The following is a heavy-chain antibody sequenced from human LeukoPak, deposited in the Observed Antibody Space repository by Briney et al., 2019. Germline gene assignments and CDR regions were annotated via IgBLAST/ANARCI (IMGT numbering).Heavy chain of an antibody. D-gene: IGHD3-22*01. CDR3: ATFRGYYRGFDY. V-gene: IGHV1-24*01. CDR2: FDPDDGET. CDR1: VYTLSQLS. J-gene: IGHJ4*02. Sequence: ASVKVSCKVSVYTLSQLSMHWVRQAPGKGLEGMGGFDPDDGETIYAQKFQGRVTMTEDTSTDTAYMELSSLRSEDTAVYYCATFRGYYRGFDYWGQGTLVTVSS.